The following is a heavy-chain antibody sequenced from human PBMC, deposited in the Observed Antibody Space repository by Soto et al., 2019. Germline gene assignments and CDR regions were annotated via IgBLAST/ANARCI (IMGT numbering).Heavy chain of an antibody. Sequence: QLQLQESGPGLVKPSKTLSLTCTVSGGSISSSSYYWGWIRRPPGKGLEWIGSIYYSGSTYYNPSLKSRVTISVDTSKNQFSLKLSSVTVADTAVYYCARGYGDYWGQGTLVTVSS. V-gene: IGHV4-39*01. CDR2: IYYSGST. D-gene: IGHD5-18*01. CDR1: GGSISSSSYY. J-gene: IGHJ4*02. CDR3: ARGYGDY.